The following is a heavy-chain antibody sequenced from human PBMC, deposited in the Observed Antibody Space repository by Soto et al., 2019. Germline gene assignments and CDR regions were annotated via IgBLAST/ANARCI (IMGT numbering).Heavy chain of an antibody. CDR1: GGSFSDYY. V-gene: IGHV4-34*01. CDR3: GGSGAGLDY. Sequence: QVQLQQWGAGLLKPSETLSLTCAVYGGSFSDYYWSWIRQPPGKGLEWIGEINHSGSTNYNPSLKGRVTLSGDTSKNPFSLKLSAVTAAGTGVFFWGGSGAGLDYWGQGTLVTVSS. CDR2: INHSGST. D-gene: IGHD6-19*01. J-gene: IGHJ4*02.